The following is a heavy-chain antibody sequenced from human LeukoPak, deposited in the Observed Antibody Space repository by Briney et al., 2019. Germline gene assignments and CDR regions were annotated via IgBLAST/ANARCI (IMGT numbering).Heavy chain of an antibody. V-gene: IGHV3-23*01. CDR2: ISGSGGST. Sequence: GSRRLSCAASGFTFSSYAMSWVSQAPGKGLEWVSAISGSGGSTYYAESVKGRFTISRDNSKNTLYLQMNSLRAEDTAVYYCARDPRGSRGWLDYWGQGTLVPVSS. CDR3: ARDPRGSRGWLDY. D-gene: IGHD6-19*01. CDR1: GFTFSSYA. J-gene: IGHJ4*02.